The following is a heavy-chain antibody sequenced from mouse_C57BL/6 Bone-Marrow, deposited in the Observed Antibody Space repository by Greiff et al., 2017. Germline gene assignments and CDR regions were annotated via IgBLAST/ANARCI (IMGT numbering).Heavy chain of an antibody. CDR1: GFSLTSYG. CDR2: IWSGGST. CDR3: SRKYCYYARGY. V-gene: IGHV2-2*01. J-gene: IGHJ4*01. Sequence: VQLQQSGPGLVQPSQSLSITCTVSGFSLTSYGVHWVRQSPGKGLEWLGVIWSGGSTDYNAAFISRLSISKDKDKSQGCFKMNSLQADDTATYDYSRKYCYYARGYWGQGTSVTVSA.